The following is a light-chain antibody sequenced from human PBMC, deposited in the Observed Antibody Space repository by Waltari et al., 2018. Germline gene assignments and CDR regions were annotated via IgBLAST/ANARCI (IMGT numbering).Light chain of an antibody. CDR2: AAS. J-gene: IGKJ4*01. CDR3: QQSYSTPLT. V-gene: IGKV1-39*01. Sequence: DIQMTQSPSSLSASVGYRATITCRASQSISSYLNWYQQKPGKAPKLLIYAASSLQSGVPSRFSGSGSGTDFTLTISSLQPEDFATYYCQQSYSTPLTFGGGTKVEIK. CDR1: QSISSY.